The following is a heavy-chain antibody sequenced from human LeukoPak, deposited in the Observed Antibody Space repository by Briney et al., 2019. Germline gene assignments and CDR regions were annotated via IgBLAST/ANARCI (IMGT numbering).Heavy chain of an antibody. CDR2: ISSGSSYI. J-gene: IGHJ4*02. Sequence: GGSLRLSCAASGFTFTTYSMNWVRQAPGKGLEWVSSISSGSSYIYYGDSMKGRFTISRDNAKNSLYLQMNSLRAEDTAVYYCARDRYGDYVFDYWGQGTLVTVSS. CDR1: GFTFTTYS. CDR3: ARDRYGDYVFDY. D-gene: IGHD4-17*01. V-gene: IGHV3-21*01.